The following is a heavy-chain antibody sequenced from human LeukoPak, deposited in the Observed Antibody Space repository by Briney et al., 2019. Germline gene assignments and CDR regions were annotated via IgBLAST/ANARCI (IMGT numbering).Heavy chain of an antibody. Sequence: GGSLRLSCAASGFTFSSYSMNWVRQAPGKGLEWVSSISSSSSYIYYADSVKGRFTISRDNAKNSLYLQMNSLRAEDTAVYYCARGEYDYVWGSYRSPVDYWGQGTLVTVSS. CDR3: ARGEYDYVWGSYRSPVDY. J-gene: IGHJ4*02. CDR2: ISSSSSYI. CDR1: GFTFSSYS. D-gene: IGHD3-16*02. V-gene: IGHV3-21*01.